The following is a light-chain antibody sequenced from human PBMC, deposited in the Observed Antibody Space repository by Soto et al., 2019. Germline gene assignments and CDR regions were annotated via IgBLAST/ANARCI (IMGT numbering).Light chain of an antibody. V-gene: IGKV3-11*01. Sequence: ETVLTQSPATLSLSPGETANLSCRASESVDIYLAWYQQKPGQAPRLLIYHSSNRATGIPARFSGSGSGTDFTLTITSLEPEDSAVYYCQQRRNWPPLTFGGGNRVEI. CDR1: ESVDIY. CDR2: HSS. CDR3: QQRRNWPPLT. J-gene: IGKJ4*01.